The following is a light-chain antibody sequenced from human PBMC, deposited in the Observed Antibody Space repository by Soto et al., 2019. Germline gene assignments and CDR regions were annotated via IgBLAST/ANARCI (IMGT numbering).Light chain of an antibody. CDR2: DAS. CDR3: QQCGSSPIT. V-gene: IGKV3D-20*01. CDR1: QSIYDK. Sequence: EIVMTQSPATLSVSRWERVSLSCGASQSIYDKLAWYQQKPGQTPRLLIYDASTRATGISGSFSGSGSGTDFTLTISRLEPEDFAVYYCQQCGSSPITFGQGTRLEIK. J-gene: IGKJ5*01.